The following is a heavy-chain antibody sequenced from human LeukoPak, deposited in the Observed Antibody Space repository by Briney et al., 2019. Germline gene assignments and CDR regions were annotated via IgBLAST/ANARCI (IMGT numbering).Heavy chain of an antibody. D-gene: IGHD6-6*01. J-gene: IGHJ4*02. Sequence: GSLRLSCAASGFSFTSYEMHWVRQAPGKGLEWVAVISYDAKNKKYADSVKGRFTISRDNSKNTLYLQMNSLRAEDTAVYYCARTLIEYSVSSCYFDYWGQGTLVTVSS. CDR2: ISYDAKNK. CDR1: GFSFTSYE. V-gene: IGHV3-30*04. CDR3: ARTLIEYSVSSCYFDY.